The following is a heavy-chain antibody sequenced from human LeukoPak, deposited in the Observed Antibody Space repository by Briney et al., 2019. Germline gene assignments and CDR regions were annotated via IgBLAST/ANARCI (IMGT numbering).Heavy chain of an antibody. Sequence: GGSLRLPCAASRFTFSSYGMHWVRQAPGKGLEWVAVIWYDGSNKYYADSVKGRFTISRDNSKNTLYLQMNSLRAEDTAVYYCSVKAAAGDWGQGTLVTVSS. CDR2: IWYDGSNK. CDR1: RFTFSSYG. V-gene: IGHV3-33*01. CDR3: SVKAAAGD. J-gene: IGHJ4*02. D-gene: IGHD6-13*01.